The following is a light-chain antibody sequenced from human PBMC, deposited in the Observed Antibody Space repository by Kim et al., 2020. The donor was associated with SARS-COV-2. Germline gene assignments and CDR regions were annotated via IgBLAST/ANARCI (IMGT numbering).Light chain of an antibody. V-gene: IGKV3-20*01. CDR2: GAS. J-gene: IGKJ1*01. Sequence: APGERATLSCRDSQTVTSNYLAWYQQKPGQAPRLIIYGASSRATGISDRFSGSGSETDFTLTISRLEPEDFAVYYCQQYGSSPATFGQGTKVDIK. CDR3: QQYGSSPAT. CDR1: QTVTSNY.